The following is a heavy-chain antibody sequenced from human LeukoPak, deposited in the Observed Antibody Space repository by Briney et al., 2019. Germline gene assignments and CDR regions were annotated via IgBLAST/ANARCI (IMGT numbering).Heavy chain of an antibody. D-gene: IGHD5-12*01. CDR1: GYTFTGYY. Sequence: ASVKVSCKASGYTFTGYYMHWVRQAPGQGLEWMGWINPNSGGTNYAQKFQGWVTMTWDTSISTAYMELSRLRSEDTAVYYCARDYSGYASDYWGQGTLVTVSS. V-gene: IGHV1-2*04. J-gene: IGHJ4*02. CDR3: ARDYSGYASDY. CDR2: INPNSGGT.